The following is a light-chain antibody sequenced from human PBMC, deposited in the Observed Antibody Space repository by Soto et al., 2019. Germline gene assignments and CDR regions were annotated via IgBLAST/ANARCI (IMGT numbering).Light chain of an antibody. CDR3: QQYNNWPRAT. J-gene: IGKJ4*01. CDR1: QSISGW. Sequence: DIQMTQSPSTLSASVGDRVTITCRASQSISGWLAWYQQKPGKAPKLLIFDVSSLERGVPSRFSGSGSGTEFTLTISSLQSEDFGVYYCQQYNNWPRATFGGGTKVEIK. CDR2: DVS. V-gene: IGKV1-5*01.